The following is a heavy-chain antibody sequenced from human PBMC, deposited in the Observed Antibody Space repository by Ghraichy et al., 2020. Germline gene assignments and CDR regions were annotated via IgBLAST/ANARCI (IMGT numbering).Heavy chain of an antibody. CDR2: VYYYSGST. J-gene: IGHJ4*02. D-gene: IGHD6-19*01. CDR3: ARLSVAVAGVYFDY. Sequence: LSCTVSGGSISSSSYYWGWIRQPPGKGLEWIGSVYYYSGSTYYNPSLKSRVTISVATSKNQFSLKLSSVTAADTAVYYCARLSVAVAGVYFDYWGQGTLVTVSS. V-gene: IGHV4-39*01. CDR1: GGSISSSSYY.